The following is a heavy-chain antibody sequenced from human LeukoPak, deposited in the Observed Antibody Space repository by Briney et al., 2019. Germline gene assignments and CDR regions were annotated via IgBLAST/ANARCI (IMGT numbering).Heavy chain of an antibody. V-gene: IGHV3-23*01. D-gene: IGHD5/OR15-5a*01. J-gene: IGHJ1*01. CDR1: GFTFSSYS. CDR3: AREPSGNFGQLVSSAEYFQH. Sequence: GGSLRLSCAASGFTFSSYSMTWVRQAPGKGLEWVSSISGSGGSTYYAGSVKGRFTISRDNSKNTLYLQMNSLRAEVTAVYYCAREPSGNFGQLVSSAEYFQHWGQGTRVTVSS. CDR2: ISGSGGST.